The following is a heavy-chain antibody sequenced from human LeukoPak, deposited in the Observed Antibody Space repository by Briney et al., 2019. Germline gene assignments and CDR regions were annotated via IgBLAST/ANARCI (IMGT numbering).Heavy chain of an antibody. CDR1: GGAFSSYA. CDR2: IIPIFGTA. CDR3: ARVGYCSSTSCSHYYYYGMDV. Sequence: GASVKVSRKASGGAFSSYAISWVRQAPGQGLEWMGGIIPIFGTANYAQKFQGRVTITADESTSTAYMELSSLRSEDTAVYYCARVGYCSSTSCSHYYYYGMDVWAKGPRSPSP. V-gene: IGHV1-69*13. D-gene: IGHD2-2*01. J-gene: IGHJ6*02.